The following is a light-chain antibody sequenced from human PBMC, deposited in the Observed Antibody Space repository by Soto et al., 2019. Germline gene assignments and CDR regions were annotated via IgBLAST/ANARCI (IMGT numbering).Light chain of an antibody. J-gene: IGKJ1*01. CDR1: QSITTY. CDR3: QKSYIIPPK. Sequence: DIQRTQSPPSLSSSVGDIVTITCRASQSITTYLDWYQQKLGKAPKLLIYEASSSHSGVPSRFSGSGSGTDFTLTISSLQPEDFATYYCQKSYIIPPKFGQGTKVDIK. CDR2: EAS. V-gene: IGKV1-39*01.